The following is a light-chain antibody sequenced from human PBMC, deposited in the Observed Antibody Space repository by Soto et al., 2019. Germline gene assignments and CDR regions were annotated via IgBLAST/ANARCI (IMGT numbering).Light chain of an antibody. J-gene: IGLJ2*01. Sequence: QAVVTQSPSASASLGASVKLTCTLSSGHSSYAIAWHQQQPEKGPRYLMKVNSDGSHSKGDGIPDRFSGSSSGAERYLTISSLQYEDEADYYCQTWGTVVFGGGTKLTVL. CDR1: SGHSSYA. CDR2: VNSDGSH. CDR3: QTWGTVV. V-gene: IGLV4-69*01.